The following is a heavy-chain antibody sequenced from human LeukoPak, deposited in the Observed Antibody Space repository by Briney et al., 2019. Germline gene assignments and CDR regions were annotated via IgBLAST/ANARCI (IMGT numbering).Heavy chain of an antibody. CDR2: ISGSGGST. D-gene: IGHD4-17*01. CDR3: AKGGYGDYVFSWPEPQDV. V-gene: IGHV3-23*01. Sequence: GGSLRLSRAASGFTFSSYAMSWVRQAPGKGLEWVSAISGSGGSTYYADSVKGRFTISRDNSKNTLYLQMNSLRAEDTAVYYCAKGGYGDYVFSWPEPQDVWGQGTTVTVSS. CDR1: GFTFSSYA. J-gene: IGHJ6*02.